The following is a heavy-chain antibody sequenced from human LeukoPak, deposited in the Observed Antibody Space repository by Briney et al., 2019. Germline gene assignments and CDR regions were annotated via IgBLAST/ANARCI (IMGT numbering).Heavy chain of an antibody. CDR2: IYSNGGGA. D-gene: IGHD6-13*01. CDR3: ARAKYSSRWSLDY. CDR1: GFTFNIYW. Sequence: GGSLRLSCATSGFTFNIYWMQWVRQVPGKGLVWGSRIYSNGGGATYAESVKGRFTTSRDNGNNTMYLQMNSLRAEDTAIYYCARAKYSSRWSLDYWGQGALVTVSS. J-gene: IGHJ4*02. V-gene: IGHV3-74*03.